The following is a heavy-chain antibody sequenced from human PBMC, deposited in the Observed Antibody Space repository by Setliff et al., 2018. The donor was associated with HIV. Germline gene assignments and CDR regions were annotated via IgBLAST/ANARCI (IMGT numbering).Heavy chain of an antibody. CDR1: DFSIGATSYY. CDR3: ARRLYSSSWTPNWFDP. D-gene: IGHD6-13*01. CDR2: VYYNGDT. J-gene: IGHJ5*02. V-gene: IGHV4-39*01. Sequence: SETLSLTCNVLDFSIGATSYYWGWIRQPPGKGLQWIGSVYYNGDTKYNPSLKSRLVISVDTSKNQFSLKLSSVTAADTAVYYCARRLYSSSWTPNWFDPWGQGTLVTVSS.